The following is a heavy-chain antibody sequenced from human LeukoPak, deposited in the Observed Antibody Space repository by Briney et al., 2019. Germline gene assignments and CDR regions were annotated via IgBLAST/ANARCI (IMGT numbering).Heavy chain of an antibody. D-gene: IGHD6-19*01. J-gene: IGHJ4*02. CDR1: GFTYSSYW. Sequence: PGGSLRLSCAASGFTYSSYWMHWVRQAPGKGLVWVSRINSDGSSTSYADSVKGRFTISRDNAKNTLYLQMNSLRAEDTAVYYCASTIAVAATDYWGQGTLVTVSP. V-gene: IGHV3-74*01. CDR3: ASTIAVAATDY. CDR2: INSDGSST.